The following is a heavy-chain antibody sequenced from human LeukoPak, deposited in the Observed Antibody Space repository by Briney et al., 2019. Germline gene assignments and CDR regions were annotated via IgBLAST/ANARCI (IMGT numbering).Heavy chain of an antibody. CDR1: GFTFSSYV. J-gene: IGHJ3*02. CDR2: VWYDGSVK. CDR3: AKGGSTPLGDAFDI. V-gene: IGHV3-33*06. Sequence: GGSLRLSCAASGFTFSSYVIHWVRQAPGKGLDWVGVVWYDGSVKYYADSVKGRFTISRDNSKNTVYLQMNSLRADDTAGYFCAKGGSTPLGDAFDIWGQGTMVTVSS. D-gene: IGHD1-1*01.